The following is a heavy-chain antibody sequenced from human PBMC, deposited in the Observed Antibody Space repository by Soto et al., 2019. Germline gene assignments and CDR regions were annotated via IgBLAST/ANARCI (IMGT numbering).Heavy chain of an antibody. CDR3: TKLGSALPFDP. Sequence: EVQLVESGGGLVQPGGSLRLSCATSGFTFSDHHMDWVRQAPGKGLEWVGRIRNKADGHTTEYAASLKGRFTISRDDSKNSLYLEMNRLKTEDTAVYYCTKLGSALPFDPWGQGTLVTVSS. V-gene: IGHV3-72*01. CDR1: GFTFSDHH. J-gene: IGHJ5*02. CDR2: IRNKADGHTT. D-gene: IGHD3-10*01.